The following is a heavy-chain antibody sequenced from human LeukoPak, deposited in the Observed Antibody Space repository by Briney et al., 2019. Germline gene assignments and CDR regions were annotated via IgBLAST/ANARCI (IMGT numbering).Heavy chain of an antibody. CDR3: AKENSYGLYYYYGMDV. Sequence: GGSLRLSCATSGFTFSTFGMHWVRQAPGKGLEWVAIVSFDGGKRYYGDSVKGRFSMSRDNSKNTLYLQMNSLRAEDTAIYYCAKENSYGLYYYYGMDVWGQGTTVTVSS. CDR1: GFTFSTFG. J-gene: IGHJ6*02. V-gene: IGHV3-30*18. D-gene: IGHD5-18*01. CDR2: VSFDGGKR.